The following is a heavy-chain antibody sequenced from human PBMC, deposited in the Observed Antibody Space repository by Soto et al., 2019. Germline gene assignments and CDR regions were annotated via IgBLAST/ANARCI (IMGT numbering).Heavy chain of an antibody. D-gene: IGHD3-10*01. V-gene: IGHV4-39*01. CDR2: IYYSGST. CDR1: GGSISSSSYY. J-gene: IGHJ5*02. Sequence: PSETLSLTCTVSGGSISSSSYYWGWIRQPPGKGLEWIGSIYYSGSTYYNPSLKSRVTISVDTSKNQFSLKLSSVTAADTAVYYCARGGWFGETTVFDPWGQGTLVTVSS. CDR3: ARGGWFGETTVFDP.